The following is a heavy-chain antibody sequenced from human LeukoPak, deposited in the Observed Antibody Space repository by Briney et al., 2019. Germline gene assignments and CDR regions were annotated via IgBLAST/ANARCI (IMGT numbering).Heavy chain of an antibody. CDR1: GFTLSDYL. CDR3: VRGGKQLDY. D-gene: IGHD6-13*01. J-gene: IGHJ4*02. CDR2: MNVDGTER. Sequence: GGSLRLSCATSGFTLSDYLMSWVRQAPGKGLEWVANMNVDGTERNYADSVKGRFTISRDNAQNSLYLQMNSLRVDDTADYYCVRGGKQLDYWGQGILVTVSS. V-gene: IGHV3-7*01.